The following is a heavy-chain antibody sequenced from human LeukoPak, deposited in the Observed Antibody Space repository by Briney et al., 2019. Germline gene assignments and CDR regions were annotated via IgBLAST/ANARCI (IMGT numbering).Heavy chain of an antibody. CDR1: GYTFTSYD. V-gene: IGHV1-8*01. Sequence: PPASVKVSCKASGYTFTSYDINWVRQATGQGLEWVGWMNPNSGNTGYAQKFQGRVTMTRNTSISTAYMELSSLRSEDTAVYYCARRAVRGVIITPPFYYYYYGMDVWGQGTTVTVSS. J-gene: IGHJ6*02. CDR3: ARRAVRGVIITPPFYYYYYGMDV. D-gene: IGHD3-10*01. CDR2: MNPNSGNT.